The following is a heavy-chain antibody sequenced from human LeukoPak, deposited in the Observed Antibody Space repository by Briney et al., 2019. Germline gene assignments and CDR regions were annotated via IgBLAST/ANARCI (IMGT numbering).Heavy chain of an antibody. V-gene: IGHV3-23*01. CDR3: AKDPQGD. J-gene: IGHJ4*02. CDR1: GFRVSDYY. Sequence: PGGSLRLSCAVSGFRVSDYYMSWVRKAPGKGLELVSAISGSGGSTYYADSVKGRFTISSDNFKNTLYLQMNSLRAEDTAVYYCAKDPQGDWGQATLVTVSS. D-gene: IGHD3-16*01. CDR2: ISGSGGST.